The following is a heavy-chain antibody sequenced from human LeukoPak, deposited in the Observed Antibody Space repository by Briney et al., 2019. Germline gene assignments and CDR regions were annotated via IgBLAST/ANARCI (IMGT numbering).Heavy chain of an antibody. CDR1: GFTFDDYA. D-gene: IGHD6-19*01. V-gene: IGHV3-9*01. CDR3: AKDIGRGYSSGPGN. Sequence: GGSLRLSCAASGFTFDDYAMHWVRQAPGKGLEWVSGISWNSGSIGYADSVKGRFTISRDNAKNSLYLQMNSLRAEDTALYYCAKDIGRGYSSGPGNWGQGTPVTVSS. CDR2: ISWNSGSI. J-gene: IGHJ4*02.